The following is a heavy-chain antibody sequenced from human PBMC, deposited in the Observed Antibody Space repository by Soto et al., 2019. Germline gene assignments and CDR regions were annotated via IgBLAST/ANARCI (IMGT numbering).Heavy chain of an antibody. CDR2: INTGNGNT. J-gene: IGHJ4*02. D-gene: IGHD6-19*01. CDR3: ARNAVTTYHFDY. V-gene: IGHV1-3*04. Sequence: ASVKVSCKASEYTFTTYAMHWVRQAPGQRLEWKGWINTGNGNTKYSQKFQGRVTITRDTSASTAYMELSSLISEVTAVYYYARNAVTTYHFDYWGQGTLVTVSS. CDR1: EYTFTTYA.